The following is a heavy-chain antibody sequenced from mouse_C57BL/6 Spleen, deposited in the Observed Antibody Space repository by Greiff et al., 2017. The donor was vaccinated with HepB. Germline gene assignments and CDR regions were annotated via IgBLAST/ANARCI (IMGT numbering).Heavy chain of an antibody. CDR1: GFTFSDYG. CDR2: ISSGSSTI. J-gene: IGHJ4*01. CDR3: ARKVPNYGSNMDY. D-gene: IGHD1-1*01. Sequence: EVQGVESGGGLVKPGGSLKLSCAASGFTFSDYGMHWVRQAPEKGLEWVAYISSGSSTIYYADTVKGRFTISRDNAKNTLFLQMTSLRSEDTAMEYCARKVPNYGSNMDYWGQGTSVTVSS. V-gene: IGHV5-17*01.